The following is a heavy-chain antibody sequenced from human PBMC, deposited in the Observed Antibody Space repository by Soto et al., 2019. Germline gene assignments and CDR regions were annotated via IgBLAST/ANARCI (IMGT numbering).Heavy chain of an antibody. Sequence: SETLSLTCAVSGDSISSGAWWSWVRQSPGKGLQWIGEIYHSGNTRNNPSLKSRVTMSVDKSNNQFSLNLMSVTAADTATYYCARAPILYDAFDIWGQGTMVTVSS. V-gene: IGHV4-4*02. CDR3: ARAPILYDAFDI. CDR2: IYHSGNT. CDR1: GDSISSGAW. D-gene: IGHD3-3*01. J-gene: IGHJ3*02.